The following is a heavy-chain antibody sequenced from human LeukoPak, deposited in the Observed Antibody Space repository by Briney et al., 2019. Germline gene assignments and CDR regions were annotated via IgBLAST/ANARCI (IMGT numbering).Heavy chain of an antibody. CDR3: ARGQCSSPSCRYFDY. J-gene: IGHJ4*02. Sequence: PGGSLRLSCAASGFTVSSTYMNWVRQAPGTGLEWVSVITSGGNSYYADSVKGRFIISRDNSKNTLYLQMNSLRAEGTAVYYCARGQCSSPSCRYFDYWGQGTLVTVSS. V-gene: IGHV3-66*01. D-gene: IGHD2-2*01. CDR1: GFTVSSTY. CDR2: ITSGGNS.